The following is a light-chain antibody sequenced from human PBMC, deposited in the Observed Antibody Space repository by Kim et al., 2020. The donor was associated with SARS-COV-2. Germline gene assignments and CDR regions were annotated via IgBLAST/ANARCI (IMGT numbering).Light chain of an antibody. Sequence: LGQTVRITCQGDSLRSYYASWYQQKLGQAPVLVIYGKNNRPSGIPDRFSGSSSGNTASLTITGAQAEDEADYYCNSRDSSGNHRVVFGGGTQLTVL. CDR2: GKN. J-gene: IGLJ2*01. V-gene: IGLV3-19*01. CDR1: SLRSYY. CDR3: NSRDSSGNHRVV.